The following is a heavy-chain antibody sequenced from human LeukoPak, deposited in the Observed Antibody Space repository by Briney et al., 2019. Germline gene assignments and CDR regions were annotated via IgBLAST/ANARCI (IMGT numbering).Heavy chain of an antibody. Sequence: PSETLSLTCTVAGGSLSSSSFYWGWIRQSPGRGLDWIGTIYYSGTTYYNPSLKSRVTISVDTSKNQFSLKLSSVTAADTAVYYCARHCPWCESSGWYWGFDYWGQGTLVTVSS. CDR1: GGSLSSSSFY. J-gene: IGHJ4*02. CDR2: IYYSGTT. D-gene: IGHD6-19*01. V-gene: IGHV4-39*07. CDR3: ARHCPWCESSGWYWGFDY.